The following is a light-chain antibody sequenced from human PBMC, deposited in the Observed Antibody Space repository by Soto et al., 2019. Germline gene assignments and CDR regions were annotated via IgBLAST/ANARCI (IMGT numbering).Light chain of an antibody. CDR2: EVN. V-gene: IGLV2-14*01. Sequence: QSALTQPASVSGSPGQSITISCTGTSSDVGGYNFVSWYQQHPGKAPKLMISEVNNRPSGVSSRFSGSKSGNTASLTISGLQAEDEADYYCCSYTSSSTVVFGGGTKLTVL. J-gene: IGLJ2*01. CDR3: CSYTSSSTVV. CDR1: SSDVGGYNF.